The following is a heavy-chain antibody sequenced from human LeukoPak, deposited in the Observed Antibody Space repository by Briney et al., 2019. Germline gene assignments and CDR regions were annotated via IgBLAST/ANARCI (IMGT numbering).Heavy chain of an antibody. J-gene: IGHJ4*02. V-gene: IGHV4-59*08. CDR1: GGSIRSYY. Sequence: PSETLSLTCTVSGGSIRSYYWSWIRQPPGKGLEWIGFIYYSGSTNYSPSLKSRVTMSLDTSNNQFSLRLSSGTAADTAVYYCARVRDCSGGSCYSFDYWGQGTLVSVSS. D-gene: IGHD2-15*01. CDR2: IYYSGST. CDR3: ARVRDCSGGSCYSFDY.